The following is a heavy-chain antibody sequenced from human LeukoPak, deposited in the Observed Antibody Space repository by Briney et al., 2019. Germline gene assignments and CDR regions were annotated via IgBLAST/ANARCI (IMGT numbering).Heavy chain of an antibody. CDR3: AKDSSVAGTAEYLQY. CDR2: ISYDGSNK. D-gene: IGHD6-19*01. V-gene: IGHV3-30*18. J-gene: IGHJ1*01. CDR1: GFTFSSYG. Sequence: GGSLRLSCASSGFTFSSYGMHWVRQAPGKGLEWVAVISYDGSNKFYADSVKGRFTISRDNSKNTLYLQMNSLRAEDTAVYYCAKDSSVAGTAEYLQYWGQGTLVTVSS.